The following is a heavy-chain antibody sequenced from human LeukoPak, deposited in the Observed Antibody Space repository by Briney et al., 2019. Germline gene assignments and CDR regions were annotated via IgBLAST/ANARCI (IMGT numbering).Heavy chain of an antibody. Sequence: SETLSLTCTVSGGSISSSSYYWGWIRQPPGKGLEWIGSIYYSGSTYYNPSLKSRVTISVDTSKNQFSLKLSSVTAADTAVYYCASLEAVAGTGYWGQGTLVTVSS. CDR3: ASLEAVAGTGY. CDR2: IYYSGST. V-gene: IGHV4-39*07. D-gene: IGHD6-19*01. J-gene: IGHJ4*02. CDR1: GGSISSSSYY.